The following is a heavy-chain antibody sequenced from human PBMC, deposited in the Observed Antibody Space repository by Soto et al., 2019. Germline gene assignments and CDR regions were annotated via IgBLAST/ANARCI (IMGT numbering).Heavy chain of an antibody. CDR2: IGTAGDT. Sequence: EVQLVESGRGLVQPGGSLRLSCAASGFTFSSYDMHWVRQATGKGLEWVSAIGTAGDTYYPGSVKGRFTISRENAKNSLYLQMNSLRAGDTAVYYCARALYDSSGYYYGFDYWGQGTLVTVSS. CDR1: GFTFSSYD. D-gene: IGHD3-22*01. CDR3: ARALYDSSGYYYGFDY. V-gene: IGHV3-13*01. J-gene: IGHJ4*02.